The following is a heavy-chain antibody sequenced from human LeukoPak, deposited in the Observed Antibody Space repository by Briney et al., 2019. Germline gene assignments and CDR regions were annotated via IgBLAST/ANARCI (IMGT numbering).Heavy chain of an antibody. J-gene: IGHJ6*03. CDR1: GYSISSGYY. D-gene: IGHD3-10*01. V-gene: IGHV4-38-2*02. Sequence: SETLSLTCTVSGYSISSGYYWGWIRQPPGKGLQWIGSIYHSGSTYYNPSLKSRVTISVDTSKNQFSLKLSSVTAADTAVYYCARAVREVSYMDVWGKGTTVTISS. CDR3: ARAVREVSYMDV. CDR2: IYHSGST.